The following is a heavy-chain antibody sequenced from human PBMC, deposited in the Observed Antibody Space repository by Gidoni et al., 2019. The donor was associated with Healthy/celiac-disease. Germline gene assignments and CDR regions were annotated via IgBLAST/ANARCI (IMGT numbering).Heavy chain of an antibody. CDR1: GFTFSSYS. V-gene: IGHV3-21*01. CDR3: ARECGGGSCYPFFAFDI. CDR2: ISSSSSYI. D-gene: IGHD2-15*01. Sequence: EVQLVESGGGLVRPGGSLRLSCAASGFTFSSYSMNWVRQAPGKGLEWVSSISSSSSYIYYADSVKGRFTISRDNAKNSLYLQMNSLRAEDTAVYYCARECGGGSCYPFFAFDIWGQGTMVTVSS. J-gene: IGHJ3*02.